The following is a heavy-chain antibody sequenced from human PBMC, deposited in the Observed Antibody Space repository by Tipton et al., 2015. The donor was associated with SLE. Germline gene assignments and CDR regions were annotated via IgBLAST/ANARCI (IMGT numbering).Heavy chain of an antibody. Sequence: TLSLTCSVSGGSINNHYWSWIRQPPGKGLEWIGYIHYSGITNYNPSLKSRTTISIDTSTNQFFLKMRSVTAADTAMYFCARVRCTGGDCYFDCWGQGTLVTVSS. CDR2: IHYSGIT. D-gene: IGHD2-8*02. J-gene: IGHJ4*01. CDR3: ARVRCTGGDCYFDC. V-gene: IGHV4-59*11. CDR1: GGSINNHY.